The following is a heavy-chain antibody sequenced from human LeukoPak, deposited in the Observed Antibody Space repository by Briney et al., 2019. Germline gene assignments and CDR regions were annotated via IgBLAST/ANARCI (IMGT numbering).Heavy chain of an antibody. CDR3: ARDPEAIVGAAYFDY. D-gene: IGHD1-26*01. CDR2: ISSSGSTI. J-gene: IGHJ4*02. V-gene: IGHV3-48*03. CDR1: GFTFSSYE. Sequence: GGSLRLSCAASGFTFSSYEMNWVRQAPGKGLEWVSYISSSGSTIYYADSVKGRFTISRDNAKNSLYLQMNSLRAEDTAVYYCARDPEAIVGAAYFDYWGQGTLVTVSS.